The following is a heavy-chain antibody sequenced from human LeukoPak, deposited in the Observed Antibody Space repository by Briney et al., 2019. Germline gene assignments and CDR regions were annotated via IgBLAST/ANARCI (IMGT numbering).Heavy chain of an antibody. CDR3: ARDGDSGSSRNFDY. Sequence: SETLSLTCTVSGGSISSSSYYWGWIRQPPGKGLEWIGSIYYSGSTYYNPSLKSRVTISVDTSKNQFSLKLSSVTAADTAVYYCARDGDSGSSRNFDYWGQGTLVTVSS. D-gene: IGHD3-22*01. J-gene: IGHJ4*02. CDR2: IYYSGST. V-gene: IGHV4-39*07. CDR1: GGSISSSSYY.